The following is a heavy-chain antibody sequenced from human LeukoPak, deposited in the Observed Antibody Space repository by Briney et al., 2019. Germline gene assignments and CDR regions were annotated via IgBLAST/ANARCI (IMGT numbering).Heavy chain of an antibody. V-gene: IGHV4-59*12. CDR3: VLAPNSNWFDF. CDR2: THYSGTT. CDR1: GNSISGFY. Sequence: SETLSLTCTVSGNSISGFYWNWIRQSPEKGLEWIAVTHYSGTTNYNPSLKSRVTISIDTSRQQFFLKLSSVTAADTAVYYCVLAPNSNWFDFWGQGTRVTVSS. D-gene: IGHD2-8*01. J-gene: IGHJ5*01.